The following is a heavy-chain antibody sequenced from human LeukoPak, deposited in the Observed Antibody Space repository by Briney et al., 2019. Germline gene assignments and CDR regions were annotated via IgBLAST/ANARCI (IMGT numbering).Heavy chain of an antibody. CDR2: IYYSGST. CDR3: ARQARMDHRKFDY. D-gene: IGHD2-2*03. J-gene: IGHJ4*02. CDR1: GGSISSSSYY. V-gene: IGHV4-39*07. Sequence: PSETLSLTCTVSGGSISSSSYYWGWIRQPPGKGLEWIGSIYYSGSTYYNPSLKSRVTISVDTSKNQFSLKLSSVTAADTAVYYCARQARMDHRKFDYWGQGTLVTVSS.